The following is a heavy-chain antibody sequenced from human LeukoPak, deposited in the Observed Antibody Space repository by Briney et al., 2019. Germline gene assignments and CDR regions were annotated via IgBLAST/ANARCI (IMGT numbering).Heavy chain of an antibody. Sequence: SETLSLTCSVSGASISSYYWSWIRQPPGKGLEWIGYIYYSGSTNYNPSLKSRVTISVDTSKNQFSLKLSSVTAADTAVYYCARARRTHYDFWSGYFGLVYFDYWGQGTLVTVSS. D-gene: IGHD3-3*01. J-gene: IGHJ4*02. CDR3: ARARRTHYDFWSGYFGLVYFDY. CDR2: IYYSGST. CDR1: GASISSYY. V-gene: IGHV4-59*01.